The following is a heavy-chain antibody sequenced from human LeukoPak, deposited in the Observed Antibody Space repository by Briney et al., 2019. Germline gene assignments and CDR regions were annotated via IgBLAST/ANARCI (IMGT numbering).Heavy chain of an antibody. CDR2: ISYDGSNK. D-gene: IGHD6-19*01. CDR3: AREDIAVAGTYFDP. J-gene: IGHJ5*02. V-gene: IGHV3-30-3*01. Sequence: GGSLRVSCAASGFTFSSYAMHWVRQAPGKGLEWVAVISYDGSNKYYADSVKGRFTISRDNSKNTLYLQMNSLRAEDTAVYYCAREDIAVAGTYFDPWGQGTLVTVSS. CDR1: GFTFSSYA.